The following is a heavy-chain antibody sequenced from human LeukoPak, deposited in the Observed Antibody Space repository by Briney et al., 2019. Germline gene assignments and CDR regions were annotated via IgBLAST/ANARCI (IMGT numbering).Heavy chain of an antibody. J-gene: IGHJ3*02. Sequence: GGSLRLSCAASGFTFRDYYMSCIRQAPGKGLEWVSYISSSGSTIYYADSVKGRFTISRDNAKNSLYLQMNSLRAEDTAVYDCARDGNSDGAFDIWGQGTMVTVSS. D-gene: IGHD4-23*01. CDR2: ISSSGSTI. CDR1: GFTFRDYY. V-gene: IGHV3-11*04. CDR3: ARDGNSDGAFDI.